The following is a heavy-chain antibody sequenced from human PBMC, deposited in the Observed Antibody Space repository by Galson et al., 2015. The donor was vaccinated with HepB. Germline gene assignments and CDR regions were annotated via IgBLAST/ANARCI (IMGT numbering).Heavy chain of an antibody. Sequence: SVKVSCKVSGYTLTELSMHWVRQAPGKGLEWMGGFDPEDGETIYAQKFQGRVTMTEDTSTDTAYMELSSLRSEDTAVYYCATDGVSSSWRGGWFDPWGQGTLVTVSS. J-gene: IGHJ5*02. CDR2: FDPEDGET. D-gene: IGHD6-13*01. CDR1: GYTLTELS. CDR3: ATDGVSSSWRGGWFDP. V-gene: IGHV1-24*01.